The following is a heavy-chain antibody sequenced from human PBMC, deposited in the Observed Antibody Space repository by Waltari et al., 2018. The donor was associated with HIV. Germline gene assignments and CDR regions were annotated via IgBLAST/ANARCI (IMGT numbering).Heavy chain of an antibody. Sequence: HVQLKESGTGLVKPSETLCHTCSVTCGALRDHYVSWIRQSPGTGLEWIGYISYNGNTNYNPSLKSRVTMSVASSKSQFSLRLSSVTAADTAIYSCARGPIMTAGNFYNGFDVWGRWTTVTVSS. D-gene: IGHD2-21*02. J-gene: IGHJ6*02. CDR2: ISYNGNT. V-gene: IGHV4-59*11. CDR1: CGALRDHY. CDR3: ARGPIMTAGNFYNGFDV.